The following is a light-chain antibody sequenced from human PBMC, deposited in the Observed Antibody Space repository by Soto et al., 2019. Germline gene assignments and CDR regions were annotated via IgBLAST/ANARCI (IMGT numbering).Light chain of an antibody. V-gene: IGKV4-1*01. Sequence: DIVMTQSPDSLSVSLGERATINCKSSQTVSHTSYNKDFLAWYQQKAGQPPKLLFYWASTRESGVPARFSGGGSGTDFSLTISSLQPEDVAVYYCQQYYSSVTFGQGTRLEIK. J-gene: IGKJ5*01. CDR2: WAS. CDR3: QQYYSSVT. CDR1: QTVSHTSYNKDF.